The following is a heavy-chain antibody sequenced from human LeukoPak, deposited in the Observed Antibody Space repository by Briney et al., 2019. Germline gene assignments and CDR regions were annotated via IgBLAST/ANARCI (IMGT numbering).Heavy chain of an antibody. CDR2: VYSGVTT. CDR1: GFTVSGNY. J-gene: IGHJ4*02. V-gene: IGHV3-53*01. Sequence: PGGSLRLSCVASGFTVSGNYMSWVRQAPGKGLEWVSVVYSGVTTDYADSVKGRFTIFRDNSKNTLYLQMNGLRADDTAVYYCARSQIGSAAWGYFDYCGQGTLVTVSS. D-gene: IGHD2-2*01. CDR3: ARSQIGSAAWGYFDY.